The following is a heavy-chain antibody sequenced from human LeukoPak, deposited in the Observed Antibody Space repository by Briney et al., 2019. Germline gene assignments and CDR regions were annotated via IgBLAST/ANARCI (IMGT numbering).Heavy chain of an antibody. CDR3: ARVAAGTDY. CDR2: ISSSSSYI. Sequence: GGSLRLSCAASGFTVSSNYMTWVRQAPGKGLEWVSSISSSSSYIYYADSVKGRFTISRDNAKNSLYLQMNSLRAEDTAVYYCARVAAGTDYWGQGTLVTVSS. D-gene: IGHD6-13*01. V-gene: IGHV3-21*01. CDR1: GFTVSSNY. J-gene: IGHJ4*02.